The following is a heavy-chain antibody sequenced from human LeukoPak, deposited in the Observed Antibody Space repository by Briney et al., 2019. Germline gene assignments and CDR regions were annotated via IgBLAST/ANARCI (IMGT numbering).Heavy chain of an antibody. V-gene: IGHV3-33*01. Sequence: GGSLRLSCAASGFTFSSYGMHWVRQAPGKGLEWVAVIWYDGSNKYYADSVKGRFTISRDNSKNTLYLQMNSLRAEDTAVYYCARDDGVDSSGWYFGGFWGQGTLVTVSS. J-gene: IGHJ4*02. CDR1: GFTFSSYG. CDR3: ARDDGVDSSGWYFGGF. CDR2: IWYDGSNK. D-gene: IGHD6-19*01.